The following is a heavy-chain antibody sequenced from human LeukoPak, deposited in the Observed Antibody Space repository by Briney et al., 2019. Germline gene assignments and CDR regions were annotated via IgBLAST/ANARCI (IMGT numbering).Heavy chain of an antibody. V-gene: IGHV3-23*01. Sequence: PGGSLRLSCAASGFTFSSYAMSWVRQAPGKGLEWVSAISGSGGSTYYADSVKGRFTISRDNSKNTLYLQMNSLRTEDTAVYYCAKDLKVAYQLLPNKNWFDPWGQGTLVTVSS. D-gene: IGHD2-2*01. CDR2: ISGSGGST. CDR1: GFTFSSYA. CDR3: AKDLKVAYQLLPNKNWFDP. J-gene: IGHJ5*02.